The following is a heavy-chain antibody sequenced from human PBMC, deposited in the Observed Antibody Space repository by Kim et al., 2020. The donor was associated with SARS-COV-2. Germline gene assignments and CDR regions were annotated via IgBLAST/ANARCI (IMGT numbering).Heavy chain of an antibody. CDR2: IYYSGST. V-gene: IGHV4-31*03. CDR3: ARSLTGTGRVFDF. D-gene: IGHD1-7*01. CDR1: GGSNSSGGYY. Sequence: SETLSLTCTVSGGSNSSGGYYWSWIRQHPGKGLEWIGYIYYSGSTYSNPSLKSRLIISIDTSKNQFSLKLSSVTAADTAVYYCARSLTGTGRVFDFWGQGTLVTVSS. J-gene: IGHJ4*02.